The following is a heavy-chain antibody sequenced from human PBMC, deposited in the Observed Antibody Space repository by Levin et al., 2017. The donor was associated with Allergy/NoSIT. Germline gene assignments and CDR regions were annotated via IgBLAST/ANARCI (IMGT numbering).Heavy chain of an antibody. CDR1: GFTFSSYA. CDR2: ISYDGSNK. V-gene: IGHV3-30-3*01. Sequence: LSLTCAASGFTFSSYAMHWVRQAPGKGLEWVAVISYDGSNKYYADSVKGRFTISRDNSKNTLYLQMNSLRAEDTAVYYCARESSSWLSGDAFDIWGQGTMVTVSS. J-gene: IGHJ3*02. CDR3: ARESSSWLSGDAFDI. D-gene: IGHD6-13*01.